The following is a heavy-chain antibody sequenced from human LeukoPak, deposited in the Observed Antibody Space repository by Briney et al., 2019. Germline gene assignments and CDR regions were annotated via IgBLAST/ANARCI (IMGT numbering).Heavy chain of an antibody. Sequence: PSETLSLTCTVSGGSTSSGDYYWSWIRQPPGKGLEWIGYIYYSGSTYYNPSLKSRVTISVDTSKNQFSLKLSSVTAADTAVYYCARDRGYCSSTSCYNWFAPWGQGTLVTVSS. V-gene: IGHV4-30-4*08. CDR1: GGSTSSGDYY. D-gene: IGHD2-2*01. J-gene: IGHJ5*02. CDR3: ARDRGYCSSTSCYNWFAP. CDR2: IYYSGST.